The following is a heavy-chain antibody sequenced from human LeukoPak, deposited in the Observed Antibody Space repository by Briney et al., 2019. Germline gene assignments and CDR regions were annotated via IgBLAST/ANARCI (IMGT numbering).Heavy chain of an antibody. CDR1: GYTFTSYY. CDR3: TIEGRRDGDYVWFDP. Sequence: ASVKVSCKASGYTFTSYYMHWVRQAPGQGLEWMGIINPSGGSTSYAQKFQGRVTMTRDMSTSTVYMELTSLKIEDTAVYYCTIEGRRDGDYVWFDPWGQGTLVTVSS. J-gene: IGHJ5*02. V-gene: IGHV1-46*01. CDR2: INPSGGST. D-gene: IGHD4-17*01.